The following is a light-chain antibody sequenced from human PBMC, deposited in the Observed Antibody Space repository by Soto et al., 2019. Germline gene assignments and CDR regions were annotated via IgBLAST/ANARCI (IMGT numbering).Light chain of an antibody. Sequence: EIVMTQSPATLSVSPGARATLSCRASQSVGSRLAWYQLRPGQAPKLLIYGASTMATGIPARFSGSGSGTEFTLSISSLQSEDFATYSCQQYNDCPRTFGLGTKVDIK. J-gene: IGKJ1*01. V-gene: IGKV3-15*01. CDR1: QSVGSR. CDR2: GAS. CDR3: QQYNDCPRT.